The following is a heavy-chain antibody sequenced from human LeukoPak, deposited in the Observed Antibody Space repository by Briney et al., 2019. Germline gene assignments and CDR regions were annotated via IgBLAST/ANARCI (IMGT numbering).Heavy chain of an antibody. V-gene: IGHV1-18*04. Sequence: ASVKVSCKASGYIFTSYGISWVRQAPGQGLEWMGWISAYNGNTNYAQKLQGRVTMTTDTSTSTAYMELRSLRSDVTAVYYCARNRDIYGSGSYYQNWFDPWGQGTLVTVSS. CDR1: GYIFTSYG. CDR3: ARNRDIYGSGSYYQNWFDP. D-gene: IGHD3-10*01. CDR2: ISAYNGNT. J-gene: IGHJ5*02.